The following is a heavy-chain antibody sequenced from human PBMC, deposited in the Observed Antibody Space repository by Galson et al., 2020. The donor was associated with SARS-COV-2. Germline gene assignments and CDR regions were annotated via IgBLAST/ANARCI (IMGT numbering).Heavy chain of an antibody. CDR2: INSDGSST. Sequence: GSLRLSCAASGFTFIDYWIHWVRQTPGKGLVWVSRINSDGSSTNYADSVRGRFTISRDNAKNTLYLQMSSLRAEDTAVYYCARGKYDFDYWGQGTLVTVSS. CDR1: GFTFIDYW. V-gene: IGHV3-74*01. J-gene: IGHJ4*02. CDR3: ARGKYDFDY.